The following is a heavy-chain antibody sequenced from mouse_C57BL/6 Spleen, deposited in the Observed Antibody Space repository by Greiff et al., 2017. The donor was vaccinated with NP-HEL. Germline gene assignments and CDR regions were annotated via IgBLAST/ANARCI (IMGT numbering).Heavy chain of an antibody. V-gene: IGHV1-66*01. D-gene: IGHD2-3*01. CDR3: ASREGYYNYFDY. Sequence: QVQLQQSGPELVKPGASVKISCKASGYSFTSYYIHWVKQRPGQGLEWIGWIYPGSGNTKYNEKFKGKATLTADTSSSTAYMQLSSLTSEDSAVYYCASREGYYNYFDYWGQGTTLTVAS. CDR2: IYPGSGNT. CDR1: GYSFTSYY. J-gene: IGHJ2*01.